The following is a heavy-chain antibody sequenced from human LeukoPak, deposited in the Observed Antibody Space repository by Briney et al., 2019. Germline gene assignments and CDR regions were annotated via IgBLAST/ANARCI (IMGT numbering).Heavy chain of an antibody. D-gene: IGHD3-3*01. Sequence: GSVTVSCQASGCTFTSYGISGLRQPPCREGEGMGWISAYNGNTNYAQQLKGRVTMTKDTSTSTAYMELRSLRSDDTAVYYCARDKYFWSETCEDWGQGTLVTVSS. CDR1: GCTFTSYG. CDR3: ARDKYFWSETCED. CDR2: ISAYNGNT. V-gene: IGHV1-18*01. J-gene: IGHJ4*02.